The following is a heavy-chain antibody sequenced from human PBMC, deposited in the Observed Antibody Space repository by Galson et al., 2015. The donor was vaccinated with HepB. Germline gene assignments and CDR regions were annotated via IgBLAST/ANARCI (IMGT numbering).Heavy chain of an antibody. D-gene: IGHD6-19*01. V-gene: IGHV3-23*01. CDR2: ITSDGSA. CDR1: GFTFINHA. CDR3: AREGRGWLFGY. Sequence: SLRLSCAASGFTFINHALSWVRQAPGMGLEWVSSITSDGSAYYADSVRGRFTISRDNSKNTVSLQINSLRAEDTAVYYCAREGRGWLFGYWGRGTLVPVSS. J-gene: IGHJ4*02.